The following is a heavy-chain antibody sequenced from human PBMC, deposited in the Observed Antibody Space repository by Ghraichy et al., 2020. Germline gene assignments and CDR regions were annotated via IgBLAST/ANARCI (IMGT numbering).Heavy chain of an antibody. CDR1: GFTFGDYA. CDR3: TRDFLLYYDFWSGPAQYYMDV. J-gene: IGHJ6*03. CDR2: IRSKAYGGTT. V-gene: IGHV3-49*03. D-gene: IGHD3-3*01. Sequence: GGSLRLSCTASGFTFGDYAMSWFRQAPGKGLEWVGFIRSKAYGGTTEYAASVKGRFTISRDDSKSIAYLQMNSLKTEDTAVYYCTRDFLLYYDFWSGPAQYYMDVWGKGTTVTVSS.